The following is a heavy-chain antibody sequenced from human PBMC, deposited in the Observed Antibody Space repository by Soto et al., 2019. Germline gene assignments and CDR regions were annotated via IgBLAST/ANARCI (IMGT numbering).Heavy chain of an antibody. CDR2: ISRDGGTK. V-gene: IGHV3-30*03. CDR3: TGEVASGY. D-gene: IGHD2-8*02. Sequence: QVQLVESGGGVVQPGRSLRLSCAVSGFTVSTYGMHWVRQAPGKGLEWVAVISRDGGTKYYAVSVKSRFTISRDNSRNTRFLEMNSLRSDDMAVYYCTGEVASGYWGQGTLVTVSS. J-gene: IGHJ4*02. CDR1: GFTVSTYG.